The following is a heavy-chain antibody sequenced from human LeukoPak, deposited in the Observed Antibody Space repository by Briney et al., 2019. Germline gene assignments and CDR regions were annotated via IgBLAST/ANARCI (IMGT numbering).Heavy chain of an antibody. D-gene: IGHD5-18*01. CDR1: GGTFSSYT. Sequence: SVKVSCKASGGTFSSYTISWVRQAPGQGLEWMGRIIPILGIANYAQKFQGRVTITTDKSTSTAYMELSSLRSEDTAVYYCARDREGGSYDYYFDYWGQGTLVTVSS. V-gene: IGHV1-69*04. J-gene: IGHJ4*02. CDR3: ARDREGGSYDYYFDY. CDR2: IIPILGIA.